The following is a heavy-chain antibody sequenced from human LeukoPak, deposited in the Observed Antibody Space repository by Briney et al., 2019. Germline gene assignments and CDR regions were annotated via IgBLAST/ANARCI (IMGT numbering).Heavy chain of an antibody. J-gene: IGHJ4*02. V-gene: IGHV3-7*01. D-gene: IGHD3-3*01. CDR1: GFTFTSYW. CDR2: IKQDGSEK. Sequence: GGSLRLSCAASGFTFTSYWMSWVRQAPGKGLEWVANIKQDGSEKYYVDSVKGRFTISRDNAKNSLYLQMNSLRAEDTAVYYCARDTYYDFWSGYYSGGLDYWGQGTLVTVSS. CDR3: ARDTYYDFWSGYYSGGLDY.